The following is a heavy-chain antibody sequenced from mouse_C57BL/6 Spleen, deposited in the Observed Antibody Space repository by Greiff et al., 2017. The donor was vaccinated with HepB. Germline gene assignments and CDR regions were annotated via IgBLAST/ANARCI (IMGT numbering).Heavy chain of an antibody. Sequence: QVQLQQSGPELVKPGASVKISCKASGYAFSSSWMNWVKQRPGKGLEWIGRIYPGDGDTNYNGKFKGKAKLTADKSSSTAYMQLSSLTSEDSAVYFCARANWDEDFDVWGTGTTVTVSS. CDR1: GYAFSSSW. V-gene: IGHV1-82*01. CDR3: ARANWDEDFDV. J-gene: IGHJ1*03. CDR2: IYPGDGDT. D-gene: IGHD4-1*01.